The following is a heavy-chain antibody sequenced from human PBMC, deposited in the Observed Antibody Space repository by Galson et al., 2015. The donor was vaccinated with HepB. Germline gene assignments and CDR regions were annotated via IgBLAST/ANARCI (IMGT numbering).Heavy chain of an antibody. J-gene: IGHJ6*03. CDR2: IKQDGSEK. V-gene: IGHV3-7*03. D-gene: IGHD2-21*01. CDR3: ARGRPIALYYYYYMDV. Sequence: SLRLSCAASGFTFSSYWMSWVRQAPGKGLEWVANIKQDGSEKYYVDSVKGRFTISRDNAKNSLYLQMNSLRAEDTAVYYCARGRPIALYYYYYMDVWGKGTTVTVSS. CDR1: GFTFSSYW.